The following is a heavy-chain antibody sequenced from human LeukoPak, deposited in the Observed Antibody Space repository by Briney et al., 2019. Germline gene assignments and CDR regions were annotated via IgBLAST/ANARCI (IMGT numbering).Heavy chain of an antibody. CDR2: INAGNGKT. Sequence: GASVKVSCKASGYIFSDYAIQWVRQAPGQGLEWMGWINAGNGKTKYSQKFQDRVTITRDTSASTAYLELSGLRFEGTAVYFCARARWTSTGTTYYLDYWGQGTLVTVSS. V-gene: IGHV1-3*01. D-gene: IGHD4-17*01. CDR3: ARARWTSTGTTYYLDY. CDR1: GYIFSDYA. J-gene: IGHJ4*02.